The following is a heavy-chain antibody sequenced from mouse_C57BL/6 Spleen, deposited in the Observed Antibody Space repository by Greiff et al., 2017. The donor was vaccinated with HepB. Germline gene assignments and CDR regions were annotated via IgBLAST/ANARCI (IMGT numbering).Heavy chain of an antibody. CDR2: IYPGDGDT. D-gene: IGHD1-1*01. Sequence: VQLQQSGPELVKPGASVKISCKASGYAFSSSWMNWVKQRPGKGLEWIGRIYPGDGDTNYNGKFKGKATLTADKSSSTAYMQLSSLTSEDSAVYFCASNYYGSSFHFDYWGQGTTLTVSS. V-gene: IGHV1-82*01. CDR1: GYAFSSSW. CDR3: ASNYYGSSFHFDY. J-gene: IGHJ2*01.